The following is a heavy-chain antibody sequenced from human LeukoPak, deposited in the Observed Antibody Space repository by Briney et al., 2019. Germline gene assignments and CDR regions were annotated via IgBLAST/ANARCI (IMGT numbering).Heavy chain of an antibody. CDR3: AKTGITMARGVPDPYDY. CDR2: ISYDGSNK. D-gene: IGHD3-10*01. V-gene: IGHV3-30*18. J-gene: IGHJ4*02. CDR1: GFTFSSYG. Sequence: GGSLRLSCAASGFTFSSYGMHWVRQAPGKGLEWVAVISYDGSNKYYADSVKGRFTISRDNPKNTLYLQMNSLRAEDTAVYYCAKTGITMARGVPDPYDYWGQGTLVTVSS.